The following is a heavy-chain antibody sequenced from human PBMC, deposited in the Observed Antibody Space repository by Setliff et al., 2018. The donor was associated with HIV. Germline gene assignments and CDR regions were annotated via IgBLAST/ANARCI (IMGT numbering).Heavy chain of an antibody. D-gene: IGHD6-6*01. J-gene: IGHJ4*02. V-gene: IGHV4-34*01. Sequence: SETLSLTCAVYGGSFSGYYWSWIRQPPGKGLEWIGEINRSGSTNYNPSLKSRVTISVDTSKNQFSLKLSSVAAADTAVYYCARVGYSSSSGSTDDYWGQGTLVTVSS. CDR1: GGSFSGYY. CDR2: INRSGST. CDR3: ARVGYSSSSGSTDDY.